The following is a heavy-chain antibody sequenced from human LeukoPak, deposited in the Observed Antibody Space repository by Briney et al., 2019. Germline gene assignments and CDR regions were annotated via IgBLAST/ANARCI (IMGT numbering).Heavy chain of an antibody. V-gene: IGHV3-53*01. CDR2: IYSGGST. CDR1: GFTFSSYA. J-gene: IGHJ2*01. CDR3: ARGRPNWYFDL. Sequence: GGSLRLSCAASGFTFSSYAMSWVRQAPGKGLEWVLLIYSGGSTYYADSVKGRFTISRGNSKNTLYLQMNSLRAEDTAVYYCARGRPNWYFDLWGRGTLVTVSS.